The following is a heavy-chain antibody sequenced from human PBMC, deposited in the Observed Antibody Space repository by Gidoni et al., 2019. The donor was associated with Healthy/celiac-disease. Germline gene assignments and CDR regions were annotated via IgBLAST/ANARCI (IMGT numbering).Heavy chain of an antibody. CDR2: ISGSGGST. CDR3: AVVSRYFDWLFGWGWFDP. D-gene: IGHD3-9*01. J-gene: IGHJ5*02. Sequence: EVQLLESGGGLVQPGGSLRLSCAASGFTFSSYAMSWVRQAPRKGLEWVSAISGSGGSTYYADSVKGRFTISRDNSKNTLYLQMNSLRAEDTAVYYCAVVSRYFDWLFGWGWFDPWGQGTLVTVSS. V-gene: IGHV3-23*01. CDR1: GFTFSSYA.